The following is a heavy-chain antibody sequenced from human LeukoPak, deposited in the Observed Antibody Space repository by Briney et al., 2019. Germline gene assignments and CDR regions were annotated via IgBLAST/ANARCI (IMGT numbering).Heavy chain of an antibody. J-gene: IGHJ6*03. Sequence: GESLKISCKGSGYSFTSYWIDWVRQMPGKGLEWMGIIYPGDSDTRYSPSFQGQVTISADKSISTAYLQWSCLKASDTAMYYCARARQQLVPYYYYYYYMDVWGKGTTVTVSS. V-gene: IGHV5-51*01. CDR1: GYSFTSYW. D-gene: IGHD6-13*01. CDR2: IYPGDSDT. CDR3: ARARQQLVPYYYYYYYMDV.